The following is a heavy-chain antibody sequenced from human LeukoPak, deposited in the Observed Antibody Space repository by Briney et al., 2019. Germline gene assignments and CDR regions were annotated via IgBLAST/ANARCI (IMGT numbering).Heavy chain of an antibody. D-gene: IGHD3-16*01. V-gene: IGHV4-4*07. CDR3: ARGDYYDGGGRNWFDP. CDR2: IHTSWTT. CDR1: GGSMSSYY. Sequence: SETLSLTCTVSGGSMSSYYWSFIRQPAGKGLEWIGRIHTSWTTYYNPSLKSRVTMSVDTSRNQFSLRLTSVTAADTAVYYCARGDYYDGGGRNWFDPWGQGTLVTVSS. J-gene: IGHJ5*02.